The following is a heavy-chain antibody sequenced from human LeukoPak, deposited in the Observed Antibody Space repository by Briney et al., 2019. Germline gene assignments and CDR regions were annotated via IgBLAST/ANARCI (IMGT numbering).Heavy chain of an antibody. V-gene: IGHV1-2*02. CDR1: GYTFTGYY. CDR2: INPNSGGT. J-gene: IGHJ6*03. CDR3: ARSPLTDIVVVPAAIYYYYYMDV. Sequence: ASVKVSCKASGYTFTGYYMHWVRQAPGQGLEWMGWINPNSGGTNYAQKFQGRVTITADKSTSTAYMELSSLRSEDTAVYYCARSPLTDIVVVPAAIYYYYYMDVWGKGTTVTVSS. D-gene: IGHD2-2*02.